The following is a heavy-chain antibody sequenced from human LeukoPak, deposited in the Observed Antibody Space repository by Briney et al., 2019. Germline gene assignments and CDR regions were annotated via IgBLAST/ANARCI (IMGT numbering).Heavy chain of an antibody. CDR1: GYTFTSYY. CDR2: INPSGGST. Sequence: ASVKVSCKASGYTFTSYYMHWVQQAPGQGLEWMGIINPSGGSTSYAQKFQGRVTMTRDMSTSTVYMELSSLRSEDTAVYYCARTYYYGSGSYPFDYWGQGTLVTVSS. J-gene: IGHJ4*02. V-gene: IGHV1-46*01. CDR3: ARTYYYGSGSYPFDY. D-gene: IGHD3-10*01.